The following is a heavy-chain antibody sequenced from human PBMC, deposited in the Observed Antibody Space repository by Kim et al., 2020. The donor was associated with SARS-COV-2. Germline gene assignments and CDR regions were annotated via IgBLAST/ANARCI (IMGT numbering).Heavy chain of an antibody. Sequence: SETLSLTCAVYGGSFSGYYWSWIRQPPGKGLEWIGEINHSGSTNYNPSLKSRVTISVDTSKNQFSLKLSSVTAADTAVYYCAREWGAVAGTAGSRKDRPTKYVVDYWGQGTLVTVSS. CDR3: AREWGAVAGTAGSRKDRPTKYVVDY. V-gene: IGHV4-34*01. CDR1: GGSFSGYY. CDR2: INHSGST. J-gene: IGHJ4*02. D-gene: IGHD6-19*01.